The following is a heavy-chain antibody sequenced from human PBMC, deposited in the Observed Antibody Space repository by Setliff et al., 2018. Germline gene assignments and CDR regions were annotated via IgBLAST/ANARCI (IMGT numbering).Heavy chain of an antibody. CDR3: ARSSSGSPRYYYAMDV. J-gene: IGHJ6*02. CDR1: GDSISTSSYY. D-gene: IGHD3-10*01. V-gene: IGHV4-39*07. CDR2: IYYRGST. Sequence: SETLSLTCSASGDSISTSSYYWGWIRQPPGKGLEWIGSIYYRGSTYHNPSLKSRVTVSVDTSKNQFSLKLSSVTAADTAVYYCARSSSGSPRYYYAMDVWGQGTTVTVSS.